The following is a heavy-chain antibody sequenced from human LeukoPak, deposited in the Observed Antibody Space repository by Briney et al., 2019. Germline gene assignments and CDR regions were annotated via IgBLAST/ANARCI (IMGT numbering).Heavy chain of an antibody. CDR1: GGSFSGYY. J-gene: IGHJ4*02. V-gene: IGHV4-34*01. Sequence: PSETLSLTCAVYGGSFSGYYWSWIRQPPGKGLEWIGEINHSGSTNYNPSLKSRVTISVDTSKNQFSLKLSSVTAADTAVYYCARALGPHYYGSGSSLSLHFDYWGQGTLVTVSS. CDR2: INHSGST. CDR3: ARALGPHYYGSGSSLSLHFDY. D-gene: IGHD3-10*01.